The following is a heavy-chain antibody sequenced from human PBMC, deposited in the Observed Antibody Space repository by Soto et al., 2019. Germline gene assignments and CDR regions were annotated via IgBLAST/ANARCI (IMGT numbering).Heavy chain of an antibody. Sequence: GGSLRLSCAASGFTFSSYGMHWVRQAPGKGLEWVAVIWYDGSNKYYADSVKGRFTISRDNSKNTLYLQMNSLRAEDTAVYYCARGSQWLVSELFDYWGQGTLVTVSS. J-gene: IGHJ4*02. D-gene: IGHD6-19*01. V-gene: IGHV3-33*01. CDR2: IWYDGSNK. CDR1: GFTFSSYG. CDR3: ARGSQWLVSELFDY.